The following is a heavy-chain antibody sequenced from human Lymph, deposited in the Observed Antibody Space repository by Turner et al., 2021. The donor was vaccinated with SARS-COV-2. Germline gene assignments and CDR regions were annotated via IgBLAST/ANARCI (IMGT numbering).Heavy chain of an antibody. V-gene: IGHV3-30-3*01. D-gene: IGHD3-10*01. CDR2: ISYDGSNK. J-gene: IGHJ4*02. CDR3: ARGPGGNYGPYFDY. Sequence: QVLLVGSGGGVVRPVTSLRLSCAASGFAFSTYAMHWVRQAPGKGLEWVAVISYDGSNKYYADSVKGRFTISRDNSKNTLYLQMNSLRAEDTAVYYCARGPGGNYGPYFDYWGQGTLVTVSS. CDR1: GFAFSTYA.